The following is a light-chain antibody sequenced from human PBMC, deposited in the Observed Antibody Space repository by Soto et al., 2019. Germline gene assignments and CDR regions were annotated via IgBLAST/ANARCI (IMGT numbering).Light chain of an antibody. J-gene: IGLJ2*01. Sequence: QSVLTQPPSASGTPGQRVTISCSGSSFNIGSNYVYWYQQLPGTAPKLLIYRNDQRPSGVPDRFSGSKSGTSASLAISGLRSDNEADYYCAAWDDSLTAVVFGGGTKVTVL. CDR3: AAWDDSLTAVV. CDR2: RND. V-gene: IGLV1-47*01. CDR1: SFNIGSNY.